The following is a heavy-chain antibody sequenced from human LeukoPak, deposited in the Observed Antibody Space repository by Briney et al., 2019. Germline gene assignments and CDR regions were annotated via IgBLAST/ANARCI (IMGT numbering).Heavy chain of an antibody. CDR1: GYTFTSYG. J-gene: IGHJ5*02. Sequence: APVKVSCKASGYTFTSYGISWVRQAPGQGLEWMGWISAYNGNTNYAQKLQGRVTMTTDTSTSTAYMELRSLRSDDTAVYYCARGYCSSTSCFVWGWFDPWGQGTLVTVSS. CDR2: ISAYNGNT. V-gene: IGHV1-18*01. D-gene: IGHD2-2*01. CDR3: ARGYCSSTSCFVWGWFDP.